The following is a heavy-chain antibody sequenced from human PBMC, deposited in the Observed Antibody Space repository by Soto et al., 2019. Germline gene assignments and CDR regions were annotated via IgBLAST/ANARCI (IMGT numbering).Heavy chain of an antibody. CDR2: ISAYNGNT. Sequence: ASVKVSCKASGYTFTSYGISWVRQAPGQGLEWMGWISAYNGNTNYAQKLQGRVTMTTDTSTSTAYMELRSLRSDDTAVYSGERVWAELALLDFRGKGPLVPVS. CDR1: GYTFTSYG. CDR3: ERVWAELALLDF. V-gene: IGHV1-18*01. D-gene: IGHD1-26*01. J-gene: IGHJ4*02.